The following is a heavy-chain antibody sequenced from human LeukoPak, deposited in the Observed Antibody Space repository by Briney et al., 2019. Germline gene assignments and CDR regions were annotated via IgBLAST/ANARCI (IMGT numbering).Heavy chain of an antibody. CDR1: GGTFSSYA. CDR2: IIPILGTA. J-gene: IGHJ4*02. Sequence: SVKVSCKASGGTFSSYAISWVRQAPGQGLEWMGRIIPILGTANYAQKFQGRVTITTDESTSTAYMELSSLRSEDTAVYYCARGPYDFWSGYCGDWGQGTLVTVSS. D-gene: IGHD3-3*01. CDR3: ARGPYDFWSGYCGD. V-gene: IGHV1-69*11.